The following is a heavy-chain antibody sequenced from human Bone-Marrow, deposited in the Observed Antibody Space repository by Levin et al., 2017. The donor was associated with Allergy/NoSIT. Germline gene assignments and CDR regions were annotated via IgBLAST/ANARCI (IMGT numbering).Heavy chain of an antibody. CDR1: GHSISSNYF. J-gene: IGHJ6*02. V-gene: IGHV4-38-2*02. CDR2: IYHGGNT. CDR3: ARAQDVTNPGGYGLDV. Sequence: SETLSLTCTVSGHSISSNYFWVWIRQPPGKGLQYIGSIYHGGNTYYNPSLRSRVTMSLDTSKNQFSLKLSSVTAADTAIYYCARAQDVTNPGGYGLDVWGQGTTVAVSS. D-gene: IGHD2-15*01.